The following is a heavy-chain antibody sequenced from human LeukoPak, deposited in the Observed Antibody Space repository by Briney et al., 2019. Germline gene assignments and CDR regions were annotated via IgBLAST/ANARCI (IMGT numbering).Heavy chain of an antibody. J-gene: IGHJ4*02. CDR1: GGTFSSYA. D-gene: IGHD5-24*01. Sequence: ASVKVSCKASGGTFSSYAISWVRQAPGQGLEWMGGIIPIFGTANYAQKFQGRVTITTDESTSTAYMELSSLRSEDTAVYYCARALGPEMATAYFDYWGQGTLVTVSS. CDR2: IIPIFGTA. V-gene: IGHV1-69*05. CDR3: ARALGPEMATAYFDY.